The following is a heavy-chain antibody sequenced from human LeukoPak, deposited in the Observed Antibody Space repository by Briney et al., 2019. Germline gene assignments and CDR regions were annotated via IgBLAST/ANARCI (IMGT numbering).Heavy chain of an antibody. J-gene: IGHJ4*02. D-gene: IGHD6-19*01. V-gene: IGHV3-21*04. CDR1: GFNFSSYS. CDR2: ISSSSSYI. Sequence: GGSLRLSCAASGFNFSSYSMNWVRQAPGKGLEWVSSISSSSSYIYYADSVKGRFTISRDNAKNSLYLQMNSLRAEDTAVYFWARDRGSGWYNIDYWGQGTLVTVSS. CDR3: ARDRGSGWYNIDY.